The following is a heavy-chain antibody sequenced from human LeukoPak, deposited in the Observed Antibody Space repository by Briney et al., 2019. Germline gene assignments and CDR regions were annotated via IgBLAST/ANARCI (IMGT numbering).Heavy chain of an antibody. V-gene: IGHV1-2*06. Sequence: ASVKVSCEASGYTFTGYYMHWVRQAPGQGLEWMGRINPNSGGTNYAQKFQGRVTMTRDTSISTAYMELSRLRSDDTAVYYCAIPYSSSWSPFDYWGQGTLVTVSS. D-gene: IGHD6-13*01. CDR2: INPNSGGT. CDR3: AIPYSSSWSPFDY. CDR1: GYTFTGYY. J-gene: IGHJ4*02.